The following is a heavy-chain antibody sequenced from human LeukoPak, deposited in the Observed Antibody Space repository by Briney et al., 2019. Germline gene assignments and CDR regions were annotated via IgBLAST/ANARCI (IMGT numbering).Heavy chain of an antibody. Sequence: PGGSLRLSCAASGFTFSSYAMHWVRQAPGKGLEYVSAISSNGGSTYYANSVKGRFTISRDNSKNTLYFQMGSLRAEDMAVYYCARSIAVAGRIQLFDYWGQGTLVTVSS. D-gene: IGHD6-19*01. CDR1: GFTFSSYA. CDR3: ARSIAVAGRIQLFDY. V-gene: IGHV3-64*01. J-gene: IGHJ4*02. CDR2: ISSNGGST.